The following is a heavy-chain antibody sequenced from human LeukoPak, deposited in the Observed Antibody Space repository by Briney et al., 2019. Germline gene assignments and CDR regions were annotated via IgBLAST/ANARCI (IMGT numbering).Heavy chain of an antibody. CDR3: ARVVPQSYYYGMDV. CDR1: GGSFSGYY. J-gene: IGHJ6*04. V-gene: IGHV4-34*01. D-gene: IGHD2-8*01. CDR2: INHSGST. Sequence: SETLSLTCALYGGSFSGYYWSWIRHPPGKGREWIGEINHSGSTNQNPSLKSRVTISVDTSKNQFSLKLSSVTAADTAVYYCARVVPQSYYYGMDVWGKGTTVTVSS.